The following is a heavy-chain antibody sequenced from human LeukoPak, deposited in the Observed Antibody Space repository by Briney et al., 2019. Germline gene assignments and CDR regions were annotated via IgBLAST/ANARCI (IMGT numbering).Heavy chain of an antibody. D-gene: IGHD3-22*01. CDR3: AKASSGYYSAILG. CDR1: GFTFDDYG. V-gene: IGHV3-9*01. Sequence: PGGSLRLSCAASGFTFDDYGMHWVRHAPGKGLESVSGINWNSNNIDYADSVKGRFTISRDNGKNSLYLQMNSLRAEDTALYYCAKASSGYYSAILGWGQGTLVTVSS. CDR2: INWNSNNI. J-gene: IGHJ4*02.